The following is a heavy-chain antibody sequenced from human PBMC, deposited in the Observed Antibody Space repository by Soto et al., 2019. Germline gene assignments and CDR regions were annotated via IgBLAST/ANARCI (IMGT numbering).Heavy chain of an antibody. CDR3: AKDLVVVVTPAAYX. J-gene: IGHJ4*02. CDR1: GFTFTSHA. CDR2: ISCTGGST. Sequence: WGSLRLSFAASGFTFTSHAMSWVRQAPGKGLDWVSGISCTGGSTYYAGSVKGRFTISRDNSKKTVYLQMNSLRGEDTAVYYCAKDLVVVVTPAAYXWGQGTLFTVSX. D-gene: IGHD2-15*01. V-gene: IGHV3-23*01.